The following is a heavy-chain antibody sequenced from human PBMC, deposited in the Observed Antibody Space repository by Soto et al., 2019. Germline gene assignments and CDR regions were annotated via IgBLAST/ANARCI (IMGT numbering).Heavy chain of an antibody. CDR1: EFSSSNYA. CDR2: ISGSGSST. D-gene: IGHD3-10*01. CDR3: AKGSVGLGGKYYLDY. Sequence: GGSLRLSCVASEFSSSNYAMTWVRQAPGKGLEWVSVISGSGSSTYYADSVKARFTISRDNSKSTLYLQMNSLRAEDTAVYYCAKGSVGLGGKYYLDYWGQGTLVTVSS. V-gene: IGHV3-23*01. J-gene: IGHJ4*02.